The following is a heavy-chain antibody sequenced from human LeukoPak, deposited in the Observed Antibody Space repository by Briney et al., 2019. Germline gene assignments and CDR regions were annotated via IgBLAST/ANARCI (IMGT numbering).Heavy chain of an antibody. CDR2: IHHSGST. V-gene: IGHV4-38-2*02. J-gene: IGHJ6*03. Sequence: SGTLSLTCTVSGYFISSGYYWGWLRQPPGRGLQWIGSIHHSGSTYYNPSLKSRVTISGDTSKTQFSLKLSSVTAADTAVYYCARGKGVAIFGVVRPHRPYYMDVWGKGTTVTVSS. CDR3: ARGKGVAIFGVVRPHRPYYMDV. D-gene: IGHD3-3*01. CDR1: GYFISSGYY.